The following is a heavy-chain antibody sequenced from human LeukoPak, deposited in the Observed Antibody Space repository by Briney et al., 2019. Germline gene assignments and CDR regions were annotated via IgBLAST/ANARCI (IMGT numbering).Heavy chain of an antibody. CDR2: IYYSGST. CDR3: ARLPASSRPYYYCGMDV. Sequence: PSETLSLTCTVSGGSISSYYWSWIRQPPGKGLEWIGYIYYSGSTNYNPSLKSRVTISVDTSKNQFSLKLSSVTAADTAVYYCARLPASSRPYYYCGMDVWGQGTTVTVSS. J-gene: IGHJ6*02. V-gene: IGHV4-59*08. D-gene: IGHD6-13*01. CDR1: GGSISSYY.